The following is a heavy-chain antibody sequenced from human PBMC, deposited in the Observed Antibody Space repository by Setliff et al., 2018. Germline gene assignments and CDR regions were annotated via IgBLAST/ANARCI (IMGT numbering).Heavy chain of an antibody. D-gene: IGHD4-17*01. CDR2: IKQDGSEK. Sequence: GSLRLSCAASGFTFSSYWMSWVRQAPGKGLEWVANIKQDGSEKYYVDSVKGRFTISRDNAKNSLYLQMHNLGVEDTAVYFCVRDRSGDYAFDYWGQGALVTVSS. CDR3: VRDRSGDYAFDY. V-gene: IGHV3-7*01. J-gene: IGHJ4*02. CDR1: GFTFSSYW.